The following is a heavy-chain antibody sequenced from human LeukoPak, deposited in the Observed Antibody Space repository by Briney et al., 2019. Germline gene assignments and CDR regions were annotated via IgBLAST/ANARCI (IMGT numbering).Heavy chain of an antibody. CDR3: ASGVRGYCSGGSCYRYYYYYGMDV. CDR1: GFTVSTHY. J-gene: IGHJ6*02. CDR2: IYYDGST. D-gene: IGHD2-15*01. Sequence: PGGSLRLSCAVSGFTVSTHYMSWVRQAPGKGLEWLSVIYYDGSTYYADSVEGRFTISKDNSKNTLYLQMNTLRAEDTAVYYCASGVRGYCSGGSCYRYYYYYGMDVWGQGTTVTVSS. V-gene: IGHV3-53*01.